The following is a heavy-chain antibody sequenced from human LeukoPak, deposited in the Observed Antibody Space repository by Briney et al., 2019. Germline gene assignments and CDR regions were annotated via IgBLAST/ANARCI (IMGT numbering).Heavy chain of an antibody. CDR2: ISSSSSYI. V-gene: IGHV3-21*01. J-gene: IGHJ3*02. CDR1: GFTFSSYS. CDR3: ARFYYDSSGFAFDI. D-gene: IGHD3-22*01. Sequence: GGSLRLSCAASGFTFSSYSMNWVRQAPGKGLEWVSSISSSSSYIYCADSVKGRFTISRDNAKNSLYLQMNSLRAEDTAVYYCARFYYDSSGFAFDIWGQGTMVTVSS.